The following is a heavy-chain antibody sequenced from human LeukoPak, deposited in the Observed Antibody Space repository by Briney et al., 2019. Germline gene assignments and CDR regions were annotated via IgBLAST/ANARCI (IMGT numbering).Heavy chain of an antibody. Sequence: SETLSLTCTVSGYSISSGYYWGWIRQPPGKGLEWIGSIYHSGSTYYNPSLKSRVTISVDTSKNQFSLKLSSVTAADTAVYYCAGGSGIVVVPAAIGWFDPWGQGTLVTVSS. J-gene: IGHJ5*02. CDR3: AGGSGIVVVPAAIGWFDP. D-gene: IGHD2-2*01. V-gene: IGHV4-38-2*02. CDR2: IYHSGST. CDR1: GYSISSGYY.